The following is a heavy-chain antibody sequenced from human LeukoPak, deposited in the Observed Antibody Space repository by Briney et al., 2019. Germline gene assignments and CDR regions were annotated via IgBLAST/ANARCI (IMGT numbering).Heavy chain of an antibody. J-gene: IGHJ6*01. CDR1: GFNFSDHY. CDR3: ARGSTVTTRYYYGLDV. D-gene: IGHD4-17*01. V-gene: IGHV3-72*01. Sequence: PGGSLRLSCAASGFNFSDHYMDWVRQAPGKGLEWVGRTRDKAHSYTTEYAASVKGRFTISRDDSKNSLYLQMNSLKTEDTAVYYCARGSTVTTRYYYGLDVWGQGTTVTVSS. CDR2: TRDKAHSYTT.